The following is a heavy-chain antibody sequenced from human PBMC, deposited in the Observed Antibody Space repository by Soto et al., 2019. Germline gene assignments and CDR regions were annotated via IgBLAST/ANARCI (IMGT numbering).Heavy chain of an antibody. CDR3: AHRTGYYGSGSYTPLFDF. D-gene: IGHD3-10*01. CDR1: AFSFTTSGVG. J-gene: IGHJ4*02. V-gene: IGHV2-5*02. CDR2: IYWDDQK. Sequence: QITLKESGPTLVKPTRALTPTCSFSAFSFTTSGVGVGWIRQPPGKALEWLALIYWDDQKRYTPSLKSRLTITKDTPKTQVVLTLTNMDPVDTPTYFCAHRTGYYGSGSYTPLFDFWGQGALVTVSS.